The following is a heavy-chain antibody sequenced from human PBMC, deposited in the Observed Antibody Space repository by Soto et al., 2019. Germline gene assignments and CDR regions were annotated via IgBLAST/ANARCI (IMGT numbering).Heavy chain of an antibody. Sequence: QVQLVESGGGVVQPGRSLRLSCAASGFTFSSYGMHWVRQAPGKGLEWVAVISYDGSNKYYADSVKGRFTISRDNSKNTLYLQMNSLRAEDTAVYYCAKEQNLVDPADAFDIWGQGTMVTVSS. V-gene: IGHV3-30*18. CDR1: GFTFSSYG. CDR2: ISYDGSNK. D-gene: IGHD3-9*01. CDR3: AKEQNLVDPADAFDI. J-gene: IGHJ3*02.